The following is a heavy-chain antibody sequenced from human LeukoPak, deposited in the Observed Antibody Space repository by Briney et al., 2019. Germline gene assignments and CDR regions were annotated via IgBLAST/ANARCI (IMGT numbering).Heavy chain of an antibody. CDR3: TRGPYSSNWYVDY. CDR2: ISRTGNSI. Sequence: GGSLRLSCAASGFLFTNYDMIWVSLAPGKGLEWISYISRTGNSIYYADSVKGRFTVSRDSAKNSLYLQMNSLRAEDTAVYYCTRGPYSSNWYVDYWGQGTLVTVAS. J-gene: IGHJ4*02. V-gene: IGHV3-48*03. D-gene: IGHD6-13*01. CDR1: GFLFTNYD.